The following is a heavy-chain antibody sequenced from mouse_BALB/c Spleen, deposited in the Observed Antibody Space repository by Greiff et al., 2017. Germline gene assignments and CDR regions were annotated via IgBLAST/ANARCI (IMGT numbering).Heavy chain of an antibody. CDR3: NAVITTATWAMDY. Sequence: VQLKESGAELVRSGASVKLSCTASGFNIKDYYMHWVKQRPEQGLEWIGWIDPENGDTEYAPKFQGKATMTADTSSNTAYLQLSSLTSEDTAVYYCNAVITTATWAMDYWGQGTSVTVSS. V-gene: IGHV14-4*02. CDR1: GFNIKDYY. CDR2: IDPENGDT. D-gene: IGHD1-2*01. J-gene: IGHJ4*01.